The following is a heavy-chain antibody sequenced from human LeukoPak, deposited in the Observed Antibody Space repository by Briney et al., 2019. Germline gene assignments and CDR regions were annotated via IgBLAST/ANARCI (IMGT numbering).Heavy chain of an antibody. CDR1: GYTFTSYG. J-gene: IGHJ5*02. CDR3: ARDWLVRQVTWFDP. CDR2: INPNSGGT. V-gene: IGHV1-2*02. Sequence: ASVKVSCKASGYTFTSYGISWVRQAPGQGLEWMGWINPNSGGTNYAQKFQGRVTMTRDTSISTAYMELSRLRSGDTAVYYCARDWLVRQVTWFDPWGQGTLVTVSS. D-gene: IGHD2-21*01.